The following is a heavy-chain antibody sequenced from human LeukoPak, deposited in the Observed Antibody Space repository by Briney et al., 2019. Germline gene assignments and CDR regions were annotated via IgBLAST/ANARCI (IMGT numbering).Heavy chain of an antibody. CDR3: ARDFRWLQFDY. D-gene: IGHD5-24*01. Sequence: GGSLRLSCAASGFTFSSHWMSWVRQAPGKGLEWVANIKQDGSEKYYVDSVKGRFTISRDNAKNSLYLQMNSLRAEDTAVYYCARDFRWLQFDYWGQGTLVTVSS. CDR2: IKQDGSEK. CDR1: GFTFSSHW. J-gene: IGHJ4*02. V-gene: IGHV3-7*01.